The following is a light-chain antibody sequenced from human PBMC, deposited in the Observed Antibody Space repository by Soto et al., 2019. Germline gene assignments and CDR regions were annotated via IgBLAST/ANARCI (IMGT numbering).Light chain of an antibody. CDR2: DDD. CDR3: QVWDSDTDHLV. V-gene: IGLV3-21*02. J-gene: IGLJ2*01. Sequence: SYELTQPPSVSVAPGQTASFTCGGHNIWSKSVHWYQQKPGQAPILVIYDDDDRPSGIPGRFSGSNSGSAATLTISRVEAGDEADYYCQVWDSDTDHLVFGGGTKLTVL. CDR1: NIWSKS.